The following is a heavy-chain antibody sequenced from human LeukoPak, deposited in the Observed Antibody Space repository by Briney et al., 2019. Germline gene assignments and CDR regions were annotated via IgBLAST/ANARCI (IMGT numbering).Heavy chain of an antibody. D-gene: IGHD3-10*01. CDR1: GFSDAW. V-gene: IGHV3-21*04. Sequence: GGSLRLSCAASGFSDAWMSWVRQAPGKGLEWVSSISSSSSYIYYADSVKGRFTISRDNAKNSLYLQMNSLRAEDTAVYYCAKGPKPGAITMVRGVRSYYYYMDVWGKGTTVTISS. CDR2: ISSSSSYI. J-gene: IGHJ6*03. CDR3: AKGPKPGAITMVRGVRSYYYYMDV.